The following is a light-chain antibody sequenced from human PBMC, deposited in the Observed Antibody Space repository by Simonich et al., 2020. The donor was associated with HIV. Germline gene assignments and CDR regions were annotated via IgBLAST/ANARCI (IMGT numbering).Light chain of an antibody. V-gene: IGKV1-12*01. CDR3: QQANSFPRV. Sequence: IRMTQSPSSLSASPGDRVTITCRASPGIISWLAWYQQNPGKAPKLLIYDAASLQSGVPSRFSGSGSGTDFTLTISSLQPEDFATYYCQQANSFPRVFGPGTKVDIK. CDR1: PGIISW. CDR2: DAA. J-gene: IGKJ3*01.